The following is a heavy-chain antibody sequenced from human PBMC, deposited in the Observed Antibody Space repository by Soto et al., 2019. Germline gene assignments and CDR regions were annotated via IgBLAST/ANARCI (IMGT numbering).Heavy chain of an antibody. CDR2: ISAYNGNT. Sequence: QVQLVQSGAEVKKPGASVKVSCKASGYTFTSYGISWVRQAPGQGLEWMGWISAYNGNTNYAQKLQGRVTMTTDTSTSTAYMELRSPRSDDTAVYYCARDRYYDSSGYWGDAFDIWGQGTMVTVSS. D-gene: IGHD3-22*01. CDR3: ARDRYYDSSGYWGDAFDI. J-gene: IGHJ3*02. V-gene: IGHV1-18*01. CDR1: GYTFTSYG.